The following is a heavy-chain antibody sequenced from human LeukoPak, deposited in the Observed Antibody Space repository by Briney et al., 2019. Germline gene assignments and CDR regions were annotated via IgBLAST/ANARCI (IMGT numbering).Heavy chain of an antibody. CDR1: GHTLSELS. V-gene: IGHV1-24*01. D-gene: IGHD1-26*01. CDR2: YDPEVGET. J-gene: IGHJ4*02. CDR3: VVLWERLGELFFDF. Sequence: ASVTVSCKVSGHTLSELSMHWVRQAPGKGPEWMGGYDPEVGETIYPQKFQRRVTMTEDTSTDTAYMELSSLRSEDTAVYYCVVLWERLGELFFDFWGQGTLVTVSS.